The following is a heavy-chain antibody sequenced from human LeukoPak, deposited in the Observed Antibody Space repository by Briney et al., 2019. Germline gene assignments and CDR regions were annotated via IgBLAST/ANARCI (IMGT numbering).Heavy chain of an antibody. CDR3: AREARTGSIDY. Sequence: GGSLRLSCAASGFTFSSYSMNWVRQAPGKGLEWVSSISSSSSYIYYADSVKGRITISRDNAQNSLYLQMNSLRAEDTALYYCAREARTGSIDYWGQGTLVTVSS. J-gene: IGHJ4*02. V-gene: IGHV3-21*01. CDR1: GFTFSSYS. CDR2: ISSSSSYI. D-gene: IGHD2-15*01.